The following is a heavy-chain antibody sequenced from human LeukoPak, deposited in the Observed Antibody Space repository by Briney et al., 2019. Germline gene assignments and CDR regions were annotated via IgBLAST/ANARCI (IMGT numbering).Heavy chain of an antibody. CDR2: IYCSGST. D-gene: IGHD5-12*01. CDR3: ARVPRLWGPIVATIYNWFDP. J-gene: IGHJ5*02. V-gene: IGHV4-59*12. CDR1: GGSISSYY. Sequence: SETLSLTCTVAGGSISSYYWSWIRQPPGKGLEWIGYIYCSGSTNYNPSLKSRVNISLDTSKSQFSLKLTSVTAADTAVYYCARVPRLWGPIVATIYNWFDPWGQGTLVTVSS.